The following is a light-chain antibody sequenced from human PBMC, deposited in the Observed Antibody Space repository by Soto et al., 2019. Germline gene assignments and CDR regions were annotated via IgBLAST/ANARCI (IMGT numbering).Light chain of an antibody. CDR1: QSTSSY. J-gene: IGKJ4*01. CDR2: AAS. Sequence: DIRVKHAPASVSRAISNRGATTFRSSQSTSSYLNWYQQKPGKAPKLLIYAASSLQSGAPSRFSGSGPGTDFTLTISSLQPEDFATYYCQQSYSTPLTFGGGTQVDIK. CDR3: QQSYSTPLT. V-gene: IGKV1-39*01.